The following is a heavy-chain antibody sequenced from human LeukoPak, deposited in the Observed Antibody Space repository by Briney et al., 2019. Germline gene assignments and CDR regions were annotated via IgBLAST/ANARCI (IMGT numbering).Heavy chain of an antibody. Sequence: GGSLRLSCAASGFTVSSNYMSWVRQAPGKGLEWVSVIYSGGSTYYADSVKGRFTISRDNSKNTLYLQMNSLRAEDTAVYYCAKDFIEYQLLSAFDIWGQGTMVTVSS. CDR3: AKDFIEYQLLSAFDI. V-gene: IGHV3-66*01. CDR2: IYSGGST. D-gene: IGHD2-2*01. J-gene: IGHJ3*02. CDR1: GFTVSSNY.